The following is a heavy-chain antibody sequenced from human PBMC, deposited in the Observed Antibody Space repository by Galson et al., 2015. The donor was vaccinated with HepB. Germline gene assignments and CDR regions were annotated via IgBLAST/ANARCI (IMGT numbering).Heavy chain of an antibody. J-gene: IGHJ3*02. CDR2: IWYDGSNK. D-gene: IGHD3-3*01. V-gene: IGHV3-33*01. CDR1: GFTFSSYG. Sequence: SLRLSCAASGFTFSSYGMHWVRQAPGKGLEWVAVIWYDGSNKYYADSVKGRFTISRDNSKNTLYLQMNSLRAEDTAVYYCARSRIGSYDFWSGYYHDAFDIWDQGTMVTVSS. CDR3: ARSRIGSYDFWSGYYHDAFDI.